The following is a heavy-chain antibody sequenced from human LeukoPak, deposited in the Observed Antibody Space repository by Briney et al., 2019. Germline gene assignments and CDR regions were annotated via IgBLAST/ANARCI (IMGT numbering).Heavy chain of an antibody. J-gene: IGHJ4*02. Sequence: ASVKVSCKASGYTFTSYGISWVRQAPGQGLEWMGWISVYNGNTNYAQKLQGRVTMTTDTSTSTAYMELRSLRSDDTAVYYCARDPDVDTAHDYWGQGTLVTVSS. CDR3: ARDPDVDTAHDY. V-gene: IGHV1-18*01. CDR2: ISVYNGNT. CDR1: GYTFTSYG. D-gene: IGHD5-18*01.